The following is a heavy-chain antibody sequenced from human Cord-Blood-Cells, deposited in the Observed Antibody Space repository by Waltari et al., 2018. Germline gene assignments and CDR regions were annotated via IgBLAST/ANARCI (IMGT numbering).Heavy chain of an antibody. Sequence: QVQLVQSGAEVKKPGASVKVSCKASGYTFTGYYMHWVRPAPGQGLGWMGWINPNSGGTNYAQKFQGRVTMTRDTSISTAYMELSRLRSDDTAVYYCARGGSLGIINSLSWYFDLWGRGTLVTVSS. V-gene: IGHV1-2*02. CDR1: GYTFTGYY. D-gene: IGHD3-16*01. CDR2: INPNSGGT. CDR3: ARGGSLGIINSLSWYFDL. J-gene: IGHJ2*01.